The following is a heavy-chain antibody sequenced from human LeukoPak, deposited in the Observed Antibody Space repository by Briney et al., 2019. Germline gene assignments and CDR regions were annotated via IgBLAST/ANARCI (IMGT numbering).Heavy chain of an antibody. Sequence: PGGSLRLSCAASGFTFSSYSMNWVRQAPGKGLEWVSSISSSSYIYYADSVKGRFTISRDNAKNSLYLQMNSLRAEDTAVYFCAREPRDCTGGTCQSAGGYYFYYWSQGTLVTVSS. V-gene: IGHV3-21*04. CDR1: GFTFSSYS. CDR2: ISSSSYI. CDR3: AREPRDCTGGTCQSAGGYYFYY. D-gene: IGHD2-15*01. J-gene: IGHJ4*02.